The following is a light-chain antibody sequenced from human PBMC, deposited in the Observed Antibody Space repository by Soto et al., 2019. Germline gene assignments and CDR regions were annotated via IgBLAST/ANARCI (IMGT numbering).Light chain of an antibody. CDR1: SSDVGGYNY. V-gene: IGLV2-14*01. CDR2: DVS. Sequence: QSALTQPASVSGSPGQSITISCTGTSSDVGGYNYVSWYQQHPGKAPKFMIYDVSNRPSGVSTRFSGSKSGNTASLTISGLQSEVEADYYCNSYTASNTRPMVFGSGTKGTV. J-gene: IGLJ1*01. CDR3: NSYTASNTRPMV.